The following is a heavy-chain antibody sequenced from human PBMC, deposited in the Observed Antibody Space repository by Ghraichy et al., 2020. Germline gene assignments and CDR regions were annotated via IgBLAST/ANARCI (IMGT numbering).Heavy chain of an antibody. J-gene: IGHJ4*02. V-gene: IGHV3-30*04. CDR1: GFTFSSYA. D-gene: IGHD1-26*01. CDR3: ARDFVWVGATTGGGGFDY. CDR2: ISYDGSNK. Sequence: GGSLRLSCAASGFTFSSYAMHWVRQAPGKGLEWVAVISYDGSNKYYADSVKGRFTISRDNSKNTLYLQMNSLRAEDTAVYYCARDFVWVGATTGGGGFDYWGQGTLVTVSS.